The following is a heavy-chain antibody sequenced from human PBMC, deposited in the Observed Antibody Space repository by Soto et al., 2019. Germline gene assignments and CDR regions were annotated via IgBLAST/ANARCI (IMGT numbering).Heavy chain of an antibody. Sequence: EVQLLESGGALVQPGGSLRLSCAASGFTFSSSAMAWARQAPGEGLEWLSCISKRGDGTFYADSVKGRFTISRDNXXXXXXXXXXXXXXXXXXXXXXXXXXXXXXXPGGDSWGQGTLVTVSS. D-gene: IGHD3-10*01. CDR2: ISKRGDGT. J-gene: IGHJ4*02. CDR3: XXXXXXXXXPGGDS. CDR1: GFTFSSSA. V-gene: IGHV3-23*01.